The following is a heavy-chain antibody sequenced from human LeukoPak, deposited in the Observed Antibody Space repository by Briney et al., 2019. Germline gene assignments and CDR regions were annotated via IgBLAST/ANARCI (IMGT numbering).Heavy chain of an antibody. J-gene: IGHJ4*02. V-gene: IGHV3-23*01. CDR1: GFTFHNYG. CDR3: ARVLFSSSSRLFDY. Sequence: GGSLRLSCAASGFTFHNYGMSWVRQAPGKGLEWVSAIGGGGGDTYYADSVKGRFTISRDNSKDTLFLQMNSLRAEDTAVYYCARVLFSSSSRLFDYWGQGTLVTVSS. CDR2: IGGGGGDT. D-gene: IGHD6-6*01.